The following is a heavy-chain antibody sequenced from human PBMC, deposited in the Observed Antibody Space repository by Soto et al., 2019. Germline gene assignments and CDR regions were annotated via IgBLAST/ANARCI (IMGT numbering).Heavy chain of an antibody. D-gene: IGHD6-13*01. CDR3: AKGEAVAGTEFDY. Sequence: EVQLLASGGGLVQPGGSLRLSCAASGFTFSTYAMSWVRQAPGRGLEWVSTISSADDTYYADSVKGRFTISRDNSKNTLYLQMNSLRGEDTAVYYCAKGEAVAGTEFDYWGQGTLVTVSS. J-gene: IGHJ4*02. V-gene: IGHV3-23*01. CDR2: ISSADDT. CDR1: GFTFSTYA.